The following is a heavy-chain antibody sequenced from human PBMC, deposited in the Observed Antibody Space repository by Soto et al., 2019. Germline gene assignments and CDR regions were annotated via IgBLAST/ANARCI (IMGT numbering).Heavy chain of an antibody. CDR2: IYYSGST. D-gene: IGHD3-9*01. J-gene: IGHJ4*02. Sequence: NPSETLSLTCTVSGGSISSYYLSWIRQPPGKGLEWIGYIYYSGSTNYNPSLKSRVTISVDTSKNQFSLKLSSVTAADTAVYYCASYDYDILTFDYWGQGTLVTVS. V-gene: IGHV4-59*08. CDR3: ASYDYDILTFDY. CDR1: GGSISSYY.